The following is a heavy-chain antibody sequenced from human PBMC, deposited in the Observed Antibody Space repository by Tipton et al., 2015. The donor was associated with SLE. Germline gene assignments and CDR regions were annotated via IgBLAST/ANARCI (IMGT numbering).Heavy chain of an antibody. J-gene: IGHJ6*02. V-gene: IGHV3-30*02. CDR1: GFTFSDYG. CDR2: IRYDGGYK. CDR3: AKDRGRTVGSYYGMDG. Sequence: GSLRLSCAASGFTFSDYGMHWVRQAPGTGLGWVAVIRYDGGYKNYADSMKGRFTISRDNSKNTLYLQMNSLRAEDTAVYYCAKDRGRTVGSYYGMDGWGQGTTVTVSS. D-gene: IGHD4-23*01.